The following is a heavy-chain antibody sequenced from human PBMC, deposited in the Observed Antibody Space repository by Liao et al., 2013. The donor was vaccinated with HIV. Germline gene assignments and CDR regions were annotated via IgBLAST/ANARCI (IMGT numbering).Heavy chain of an antibody. CDR1: GGSISSSSYY. D-gene: IGHD1-26*01. J-gene: IGHJ2*01. Sequence: QVHLQESGPGLVKPSETLSLTCTVSGGSISSSSYYWGWIRQPPGKGLEWIGEINHSGSTNYNPSLKSRVTISVDTSKNQFSLKLTSVTAADTAVYYCARVQWXPAPNWYSDLWGRGTLVIVSS. CDR2: INHSGST. CDR3: ARVQWXPAPNWYSDL. V-gene: IGHV4-39*07.